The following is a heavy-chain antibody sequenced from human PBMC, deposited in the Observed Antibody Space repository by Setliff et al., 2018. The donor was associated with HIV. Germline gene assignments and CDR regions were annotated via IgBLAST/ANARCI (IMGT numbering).Heavy chain of an antibody. CDR2: IYYSGST. CDR3: ARTQQTYYYDSSGYYFDY. Sequence: SETLSLTCTVSGGSISSYYWNWIWQPPGKGLEWIGYIYYSGSTNYNPSLKSRVTISVDTSKNQFSLKLSSVTAADTAVYYCARTQQTYYYDSSGYYFDYWGQGTLVTVSS. V-gene: IGHV4-59*01. CDR1: GGSISSYY. J-gene: IGHJ4*02. D-gene: IGHD3-22*01.